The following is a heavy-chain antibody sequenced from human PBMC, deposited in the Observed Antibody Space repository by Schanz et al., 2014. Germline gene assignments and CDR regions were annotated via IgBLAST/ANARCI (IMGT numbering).Heavy chain of an antibody. CDR1: GYTFTAYF. CDR2: INPNTGGT. J-gene: IGHJ5*02. V-gene: IGHV1-2*06. Sequence: QVLLVQSGAEVKQPGASVKVSCKASGYTFTAYFIHWVRQAPGQGLEWMGRINPNTGGTNFAQKFQGRVTMTRDTSITTADMDRSGLTSDDTAVYYCAREKGQGDSGLSWGQGTLLAVSS. CDR3: AREKGQGDSGLS. D-gene: IGHD5-12*01.